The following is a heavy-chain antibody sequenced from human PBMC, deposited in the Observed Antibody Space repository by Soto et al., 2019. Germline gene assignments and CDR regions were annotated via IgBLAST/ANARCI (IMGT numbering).Heavy chain of an antibody. J-gene: IGHJ4*02. D-gene: IGHD3-3*02. CDR3: TRAERHDTAFXSDY. V-gene: IGHV3-49*04. CDR2: IRNQTYGGTP. Sequence: PGGSLRLSCTTSGFTFENYAINWVRQAPGKGLEWVCLIRNQTYGGTPEYAASIKGRFTISRDDSNDIASLQMNRLYTEDSAVYYCTRAERHDTAFXSDYWGQVTLVTVXS. CDR1: GFTFENYA.